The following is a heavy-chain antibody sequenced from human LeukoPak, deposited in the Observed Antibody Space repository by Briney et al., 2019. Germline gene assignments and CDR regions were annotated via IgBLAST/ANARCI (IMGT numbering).Heavy chain of an antibody. J-gene: IGHJ3*02. CDR3: ARHLVISSWYLAGAFDI. CDR2: IYYSGST. D-gene: IGHD6-13*01. CDR1: GGSISSYY. Sequence: SETLSLTCTGSGGSISSYYWSWIRQPPGKGLEWIGYIYYSGSTNYNPSLKSRVTISVDTSKNQFSLKLSSVTAADTAVYYCARHLVISSWYLAGAFDIWGQGTMVTVSS. V-gene: IGHV4-59*01.